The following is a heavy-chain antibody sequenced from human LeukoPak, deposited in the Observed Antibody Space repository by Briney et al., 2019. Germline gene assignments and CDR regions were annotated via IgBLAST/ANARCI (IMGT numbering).Heavy chain of an antibody. D-gene: IGHD3-3*01. V-gene: IGHV1-8*01. J-gene: IGHJ5*02. CDR2: MSPNSGNT. CDR3: ARALREWLLSYWFDP. Sequence: ASVKVSCKASGYTFTSYDINWVRQATGQGLEWMGWMSPNSGNTGYAQKFQGRVTMTRNTSISTAYMELSSLRSEDTAVYYCARALREWLLSYWFDPWGQGTLVTVSS. CDR1: GYTFTSYD.